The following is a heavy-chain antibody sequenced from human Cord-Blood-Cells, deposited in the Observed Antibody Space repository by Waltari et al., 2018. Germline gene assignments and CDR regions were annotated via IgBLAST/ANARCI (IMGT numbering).Heavy chain of an antibody. CDR1: GCSISSYY. CDR3: ARVQGSRSWFDY. Sequence: QVQLQESGPGLVKPSEPLSLTCTVPGCSISSYYWSWLRQPAGKGLEWIGRIYTSGSTNYNPSLKSRVTMSVDTSKNQFSLKLSSVTAADTAVYYCARVQGSRSWFDYWGQGTLVTVSS. J-gene: IGHJ4*02. CDR2: IYTSGST. D-gene: IGHD6-13*01. V-gene: IGHV4-4*07.